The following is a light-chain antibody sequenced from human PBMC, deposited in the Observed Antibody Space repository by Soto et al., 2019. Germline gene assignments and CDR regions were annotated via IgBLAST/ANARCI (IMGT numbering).Light chain of an antibody. CDR1: QSISIN. J-gene: IGKJ1*01. CDR3: QQFSSWPWT. CDR2: GAS. V-gene: IGKV3D-15*01. Sequence: EIEMTQSPCTLSASPGDRVTLSCRASQSISINLAWYQHKPGQAPRLLIHGASTRDTGVPARISGSGSGTEFTLTISSLQSEDFAVYYCQQFSSWPWTFGQGTKVDI.